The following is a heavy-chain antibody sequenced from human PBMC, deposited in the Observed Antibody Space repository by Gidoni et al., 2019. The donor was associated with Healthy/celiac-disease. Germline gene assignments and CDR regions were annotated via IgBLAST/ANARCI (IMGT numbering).Heavy chain of an antibody. CDR1: GFTFDDYA. D-gene: IGHD2-2*02. J-gene: IGHJ6*02. CDR3: AKDKGYCSSTSCYRYYYGMDV. CDR2: ISWDSGSI. Sequence: DVQLVESGGGLVQPGGSLRLSCAASGFTFDDYAMHWVRQAPGKGLEWVSCISWDSGSIGYAESVKGRFTISRDNAKNSLYLQMNSLRAEDTAVYYCAKDKGYCSSTSCYRYYYGMDVWGQGTTVTVSS. V-gene: IGHV3-9*01.